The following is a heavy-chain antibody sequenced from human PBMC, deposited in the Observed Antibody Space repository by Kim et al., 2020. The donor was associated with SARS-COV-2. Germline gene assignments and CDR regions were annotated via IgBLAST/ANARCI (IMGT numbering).Heavy chain of an antibody. CDR3: ARDGDSYGGNSGSDY. D-gene: IGHD4-17*01. J-gene: IGHJ4*02. Sequence: QKLQGRVTMTTDTSTSTAYMELRSLRSDDTAVYYCARDGDSYGGNSGSDYWGQGTLVTVSS. V-gene: IGHV1-18*01.